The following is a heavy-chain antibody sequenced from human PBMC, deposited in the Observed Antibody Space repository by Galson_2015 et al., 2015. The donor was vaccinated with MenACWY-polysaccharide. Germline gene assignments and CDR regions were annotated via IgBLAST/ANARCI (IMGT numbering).Heavy chain of an antibody. CDR3: AKVSAAPRSVEIHPSSFYYGMDV. V-gene: IGHV3-23*01. CDR1: GFTFSSYA. Sequence: SLRLSCAASGFTFSSYAMSWVRQAPGKGLEWVSAISGSGGSTYYADSVKGRFTISRDNSKNTLYLQMNSLRAEDTAVYYCAKVSAAPRSVEIHPSSFYYGMDVWGQGTTVTVSS. D-gene: IGHD2-2*01. J-gene: IGHJ6*02. CDR2: ISGSGGST.